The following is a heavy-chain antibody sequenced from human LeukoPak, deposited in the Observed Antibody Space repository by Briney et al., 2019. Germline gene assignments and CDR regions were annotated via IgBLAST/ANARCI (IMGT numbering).Heavy chain of an antibody. CDR1: GGSISSYY. CDR2: IYYSEST. J-gene: IGHJ4*02. D-gene: IGHD6-13*01. Sequence: TSETLSLTCTVSGGSISSYYWSWIRQPPGKGLEWIGYIYYSESTNYNPSLKSRVTISVDTSKNQFSLKLSSVTAADTALYYCARSRGYFDYWGQGTLVTVSS. V-gene: IGHV4-59*01. CDR3: ARSRGYFDY.